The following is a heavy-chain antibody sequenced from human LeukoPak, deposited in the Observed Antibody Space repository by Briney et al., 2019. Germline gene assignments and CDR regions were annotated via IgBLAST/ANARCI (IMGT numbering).Heavy chain of an antibody. CDR2: ISSSGSTI. V-gene: IGHV3-11*01. CDR3: AREAPYYYDSSGYKGDA. CDR1: GFTFSDYY. J-gene: IGHJ4*03. D-gene: IGHD3-22*01. Sequence: GGSLRLSCAASGFTFSDYYMSWIRQAPGKGLEWVSYISSSGSTIYYADSVKGRFTISRDNAKNSLYLQMNSLRAEDTAVYYCAREAPYYYDSSGYKGDAWGQGTPVTVSS.